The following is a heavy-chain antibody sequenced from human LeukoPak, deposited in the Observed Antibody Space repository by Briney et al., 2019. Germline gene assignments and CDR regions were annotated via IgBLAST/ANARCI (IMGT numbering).Heavy chain of an antibody. Sequence: GGSLTLSCAGSRFTFSSYGMLWVRQAPGKGLECVAVISSDGSNKYYADSVKGRFTISRDNSKNTLYLQMNSLRAEDTAVYYCASGRTFQLPEPPEFDYWGQGTLVTVSS. D-gene: IGHD2-2*01. CDR3: ASGRTFQLPEPPEFDY. CDR2: ISSDGSNK. CDR1: RFTFSSYG. J-gene: IGHJ4*02. V-gene: IGHV3-30*03.